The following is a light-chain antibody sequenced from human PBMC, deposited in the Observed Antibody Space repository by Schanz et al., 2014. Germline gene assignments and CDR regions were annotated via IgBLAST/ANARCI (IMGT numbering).Light chain of an antibody. CDR2: GAS. CDR1: QSISVY. CDR3: QQYDNLPRLT. Sequence: DIQMTQSPSSLSAFVGDRVTITCRASQSISVYLNWYQQKPGKAPKLLIYGASSLQSGVPSRFSGSGSGTDFTFTISSLQPEDIATYYCQQYDNLPRLTFGGGTKVEIK. V-gene: IGKV1-33*01. J-gene: IGKJ4*01.